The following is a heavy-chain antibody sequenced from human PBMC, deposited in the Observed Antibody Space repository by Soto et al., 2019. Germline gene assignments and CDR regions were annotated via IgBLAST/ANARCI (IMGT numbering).Heavy chain of an antibody. V-gene: IGHV1-2*04. J-gene: IGHJ6*02. CDR3: ARETGIAAAGTVDYYYGMDV. CDR1: GYTFTGYY. D-gene: IGHD6-13*01. CDR2: INPNSGGT. Sequence: GASVKVSCKASGYTFTGYYMHWVRQAPGQGLEWMGWINPNSGGTNYAQKFQGWVTMTRDTSISTAYMELSRLRSDDTAVYYCARETGIAAAGTVDYYYGMDVWGQGTTVTSP.